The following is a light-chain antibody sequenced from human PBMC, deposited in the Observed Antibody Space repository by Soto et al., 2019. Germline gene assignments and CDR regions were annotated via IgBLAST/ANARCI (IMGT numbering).Light chain of an antibody. CDR2: AAS. CDR3: QQSYSSPPT. J-gene: IGKJ1*01. V-gene: IGKV1-39*01. CDR1: QSISSW. Sequence: DIQMTQSPSTLPASVGDRVTITCRASQSISSWLAWYQQKPGKAPKLLIFAASSLHSGVPSRFSGSRSGPDFTLTISSLQPEDFATYYCQQSYSSPPTFGQGTKVDIK.